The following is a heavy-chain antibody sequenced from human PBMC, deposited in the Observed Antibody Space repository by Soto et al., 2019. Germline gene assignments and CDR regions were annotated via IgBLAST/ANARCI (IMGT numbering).Heavy chain of an antibody. CDR2: INPNSGGT. CDR1: GYTFTGYY. J-gene: IGHJ6*02. Sequence: ASVKVSCKASGYTFTGYYMHWVRQAPGQGPEWMGWINPNSGGTNYAQKFQGRVTMTRDTSISTAYMELSRLRSDDTAVYYCAREDGSGTWYGMDVWGQGTTVTVSS. CDR3: AREDGSGTWYGMDV. D-gene: IGHD3-10*01. V-gene: IGHV1-2*02.